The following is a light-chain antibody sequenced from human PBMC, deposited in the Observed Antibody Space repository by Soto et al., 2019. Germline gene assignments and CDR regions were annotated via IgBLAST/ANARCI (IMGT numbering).Light chain of an antibody. J-gene: IGLJ2*01. CDR1: SSDIGADDF. Sequence: QSALTQPASVSGSPGQSITISCTGTSSDIGADDFVSWYQHHPDNTPKLIIFEVTYRPTGISHRFSASKSGNTASPTISGLQAEDEAIYYCSSYRRTTFPHVVFGGGTKVTVL. CDR2: EVT. CDR3: SSYRRTTFPHVV. V-gene: IGLV2-14*01.